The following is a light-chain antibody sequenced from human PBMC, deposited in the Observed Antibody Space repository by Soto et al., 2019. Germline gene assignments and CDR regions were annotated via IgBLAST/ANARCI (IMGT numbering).Light chain of an antibody. CDR1: SSDVGGYNY. Sequence: QSALTQPPSASGSPGQSVTISCTGTSSDVGGYNYVSWYQQHPGKAPKLMIYEVSYRPSGVPDRFSGSKSGNTASLTVSGLQAEDEADYYCGLFTSSATWVFGGGTKLTVL. J-gene: IGLJ3*02. V-gene: IGLV2-8*01. CDR3: GLFTSSATWV. CDR2: EVS.